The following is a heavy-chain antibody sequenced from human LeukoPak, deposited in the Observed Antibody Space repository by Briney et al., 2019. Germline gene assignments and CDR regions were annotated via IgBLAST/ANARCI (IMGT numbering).Heavy chain of an antibody. Sequence: GGSLRLSCAASGFTFSSYAMSWVRQAPGKGLEWVSAISGSGGSTYYADSVKGRFAISRDNSKNTLYLQMNSLRAEDTAVYYCAKGGYCSSTSCYGVDAFDIWGQGTMVTVSS. V-gene: IGHV3-23*01. D-gene: IGHD2-2*01. CDR2: ISGSGGST. CDR1: GFTFSSYA. J-gene: IGHJ3*02. CDR3: AKGGYCSSTSCYGVDAFDI.